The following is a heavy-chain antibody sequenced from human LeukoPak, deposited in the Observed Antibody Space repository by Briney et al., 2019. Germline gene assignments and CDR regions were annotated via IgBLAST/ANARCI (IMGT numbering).Heavy chain of an antibody. Sequence: PSETLSLTCTVSGXSISSYYWSWLRQPPGKGLEWIVYIYYSGSTNYNPSLKSRVPISVDTSKNQFSLKLSSVTAADTAVYYCARQTAEGGFDYWGQGTLVTVSS. J-gene: IGHJ4*02. V-gene: IGHV4-59*08. D-gene: IGHD2-21*02. CDR2: IYYSGST. CDR1: GXSISSYY. CDR3: ARQTAEGGFDY.